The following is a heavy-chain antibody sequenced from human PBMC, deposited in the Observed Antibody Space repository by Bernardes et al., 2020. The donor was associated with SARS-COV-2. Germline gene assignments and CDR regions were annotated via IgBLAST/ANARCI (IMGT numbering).Heavy chain of an antibody. CDR3: ARAPFFGATSRGWFDP. CDR2: ISYGGTT. J-gene: IGHJ5*02. Sequence: SETLSLTCTVSGDSMNSRRYYWSWIRQPPGKGLEWIAYISYGGTTYYNPSLSSRVTISLDTSKNQFSLRVSPVTAADTAVYYCARAPFFGATSRGWFDPWGQGTLVTVSS. D-gene: IGHD2-15*01. CDR1: GDSMNSRRYY. V-gene: IGHV4-61*05.